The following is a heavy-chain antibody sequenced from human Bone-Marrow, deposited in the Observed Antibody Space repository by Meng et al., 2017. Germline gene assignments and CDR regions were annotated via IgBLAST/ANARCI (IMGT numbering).Heavy chain of an antibody. J-gene: IGHJ6*02. CDR2: ISSNGGST. D-gene: IGHD6-13*01. CDR3: ARDTYSSIWYGWNYYYYYGMDV. V-gene: IGHV3-64*01. Sequence: GESLKISCAASGFTFSSYAMHWVRQAPGKGLEYVSAISSNGGSTYYANSVKGRFTISRDNSKNTLYLQMNSLRAEDTAVYYCARDTYSSIWYGWNYYYYYGMDVWGQGTTVTVSS. CDR1: GFTFSSYA.